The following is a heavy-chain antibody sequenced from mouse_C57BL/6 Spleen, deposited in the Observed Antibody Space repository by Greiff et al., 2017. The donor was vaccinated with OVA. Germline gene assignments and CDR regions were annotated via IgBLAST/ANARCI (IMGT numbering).Heavy chain of an antibody. CDR2: LDPSDSYT. Sequence: VQLQQPGAELVMPGASVKLSCKASGYTFTSYWMHWVKQRPGQGLEWIGELDPSDSYTNYNQKFKGKSTLTVDKSSSTAYLQLSSLTSEDSAVYYCARGADGFAFAYWGQGTLVTVSA. D-gene: IGHD2-3*01. J-gene: IGHJ3*01. CDR3: ARGADGFAFAY. CDR1: GYTFTSYW. V-gene: IGHV1-69*01.